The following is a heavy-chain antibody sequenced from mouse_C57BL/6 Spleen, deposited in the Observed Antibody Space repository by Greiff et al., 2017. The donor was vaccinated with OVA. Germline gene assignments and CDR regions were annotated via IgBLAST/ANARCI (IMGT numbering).Heavy chain of an antibody. J-gene: IGHJ2*01. Sequence: QVQLKESGPELVKPGASVKLSCKASGYTFTSYDINWVKQRPGQGLEWIGWIYPRDGSTKYNEKFKGKATLTVDTSSSTAYMELHSLTSEDSAVYFCANYGNFFDDWGKGTTLTVSS. CDR2: IYPRDGST. CDR1: GYTFTSYD. D-gene: IGHD2-1*01. V-gene: IGHV1-85*01. CDR3: ANYGNFFDD.